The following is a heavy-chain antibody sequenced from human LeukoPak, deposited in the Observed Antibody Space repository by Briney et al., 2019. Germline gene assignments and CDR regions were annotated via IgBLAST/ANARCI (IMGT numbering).Heavy chain of an antibody. CDR2: ISTPGNT. CDR1: GDSVSDKNFY. J-gene: IGHJ4*02. CDR3: ARDGGTTVTSFDY. Sequence: SETLSLTCDVSGDSVSDKNFYWTWVRQPAGRGLEWIGRISTPGNTNYNPSLKSRVTMSVDTSKNQFSLKLSSVTAADTAVYYCARDGGTTVTSFDYWGQGTLVTVSS. V-gene: IGHV4-4*07. D-gene: IGHD4-17*01.